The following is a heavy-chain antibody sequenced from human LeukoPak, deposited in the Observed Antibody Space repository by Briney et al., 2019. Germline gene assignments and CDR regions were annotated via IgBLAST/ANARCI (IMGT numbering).Heavy chain of an antibody. D-gene: IGHD1-1*01. J-gene: IGHJ3*02. CDR1: GFTFDDYA. CDR3: ARDQVGTTFDI. CDR2: ISWNSGSI. V-gene: IGHV3-9*01. Sequence: PGRSLRLSCAASGFTFDDYAMHWVRQAPGKGLEWVSGISWNSGSIDYADSVKGRFTISRDNAKNSLYLQMNSLRAEDTAVYYCARDQVGTTFDIWGQGTMVTVSS.